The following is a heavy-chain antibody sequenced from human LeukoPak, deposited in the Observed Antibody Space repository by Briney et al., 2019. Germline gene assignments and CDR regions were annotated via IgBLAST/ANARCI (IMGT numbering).Heavy chain of an antibody. D-gene: IGHD6-6*01. V-gene: IGHV1-18*01. Sequence: GASVKVSCKASGYTFSSYGISWXXXXXGXGXEWMGWISGYNGNTNYVQKFQGRVTXXXDTSTSTVYMELRSLRSDDTAVYYCARDKNSSTRENWGQGTPVTVSS. J-gene: IGHJ4*02. CDR1: GYTFSSYG. CDR3: ARDKNSSTREN. CDR2: ISGYNGNT.